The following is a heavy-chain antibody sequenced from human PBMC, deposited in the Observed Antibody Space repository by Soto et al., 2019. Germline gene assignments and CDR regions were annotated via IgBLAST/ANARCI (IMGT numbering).Heavy chain of an antibody. CDR2: IYTGGST. J-gene: IGHJ6*02. CDR1: GFIVSSKY. Sequence: EVQMVETGGGLSQPGGSLRLSCAVSGFIVSSKYMTWVRQAPGKGLEWVSVIYTGGSTHYADSARGRFTISRDSSKNTLYLQMNSRRAKDAAVDYWTTYTGYSIDVWGQGTTVTVPS. D-gene: IGHD3-16*01. CDR3: TTYTGYSIDV. V-gene: IGHV3-53*02.